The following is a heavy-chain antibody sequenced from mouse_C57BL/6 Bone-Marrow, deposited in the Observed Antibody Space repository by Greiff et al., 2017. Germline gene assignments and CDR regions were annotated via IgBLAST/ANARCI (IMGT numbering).Heavy chain of an antibody. CDR3: ARGLGRDFQFAY. J-gene: IGHJ3*01. V-gene: IGHV1-69*01. CDR2: IDPSDSYT. D-gene: IGHD4-1*01. Sequence: VQLQQPGAELVMPGASVKLSCKASGYTFTSYWMHWVKQRPGQGLEWIGEIDPSDSYTNYNQKFKGKSTLTVDKSSSTAYMQLSSLTSEYSAVYYCARGLGRDFQFAYWGQGTLVTVSA. CDR1: GYTFTSYW.